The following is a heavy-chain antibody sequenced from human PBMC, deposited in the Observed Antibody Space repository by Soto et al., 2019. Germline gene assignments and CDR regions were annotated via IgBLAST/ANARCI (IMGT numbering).Heavy chain of an antibody. Sequence: EVQLLESGGGLVQPGGSLRLSCAASGFTFSNHVMSWVRQPPGKGLEWVSSITGSGATTYYADSVKGRFTISRDNSKNTLYLQMNSLRAEGTATYYCAKVRSGGSGSLDYWGQGTLVTVSS. D-gene: IGHD3-10*01. CDR2: ITGSGATT. CDR1: GFTFSNHV. J-gene: IGHJ4*02. CDR3: AKVRSGGSGSLDY. V-gene: IGHV3-23*01.